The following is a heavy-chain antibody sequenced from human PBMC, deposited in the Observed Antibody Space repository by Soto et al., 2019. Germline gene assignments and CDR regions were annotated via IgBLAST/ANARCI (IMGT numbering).Heavy chain of an antibody. Sequence: QVQLVQSGVEVKKPGALVKVSCKASGYTFTNYGISWVRQAPGQGLEWVGWINAYNGNTNYAQNLQGRVALTTDTSASTAYMDLRSLRSDDTAVYYCARDPSTSGRSGHDYWGQGTLVTVSS. CDR3: ARDPSTSGRSGHDY. CDR1: GYTFTNYG. V-gene: IGHV1-18*01. CDR2: INAYNGNT. D-gene: IGHD6-25*01. J-gene: IGHJ4*02.